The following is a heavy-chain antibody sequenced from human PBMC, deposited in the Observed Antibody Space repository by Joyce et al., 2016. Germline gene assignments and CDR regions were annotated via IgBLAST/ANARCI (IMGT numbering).Heavy chain of an antibody. J-gene: IGHJ5*02. CDR2: IYPGDSDI. CDR1: GYSFPNYW. V-gene: IGHV5-51*01. CDR3: ARRGSGTYYRGWFDP. D-gene: IGHD3-10*01. Sequence: EVQLVQSGAEVKKPGESLKISCRASGYSFPNYWIGWVRQMPGKGLEWMGMIYPGDSDIRLSPFFQGQVTMSADKSINTAYLQWSSLKTSDTAMYYCARRGSGTYYRGWFDPWGQGTLVTVSS.